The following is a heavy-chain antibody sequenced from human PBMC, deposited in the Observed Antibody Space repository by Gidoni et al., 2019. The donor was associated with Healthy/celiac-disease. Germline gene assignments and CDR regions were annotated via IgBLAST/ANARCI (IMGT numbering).Heavy chain of an antibody. J-gene: IGHJ4*02. CDR2: IIPILGIA. Sequence: QVQLVQSGAAVTKPGPSVKVSCKASGGTFSSYAISWVRQAPGQGLGWMGRIIPILGIANYAQKFQGRVTITADKSTSTAYMELSSLRSEDTAVYYCARPSGSGWLYWGQGTLVTVSS. CDR3: ARPSGSGWLY. CDR1: GGTFSSYA. V-gene: IGHV1-69*04. D-gene: IGHD6-19*01.